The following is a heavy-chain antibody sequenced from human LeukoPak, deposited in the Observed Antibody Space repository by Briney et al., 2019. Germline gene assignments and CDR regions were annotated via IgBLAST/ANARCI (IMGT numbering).Heavy chain of an antibody. CDR3: ARGRMAVAGSYEY. D-gene: IGHD6-19*01. Sequence: GGSLRLSCAASGFTFSNAWMTWVRQAPGKGLECVANIKPDGSEKYYVDSVEGRFTVSRDNAKNSLFLEMNSLRPEDTAVYYCARGRMAVAGSYEYWGQGALVTVSA. CDR1: GFTFSNAW. J-gene: IGHJ4*02. CDR2: IKPDGSEK. V-gene: IGHV3-7*05.